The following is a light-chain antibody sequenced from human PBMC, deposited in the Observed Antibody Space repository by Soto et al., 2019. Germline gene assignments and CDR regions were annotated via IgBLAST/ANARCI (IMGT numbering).Light chain of an antibody. J-gene: IGKJ4*01. V-gene: IGKV1-5*01. Sequence: DIQMTQSPSTLSASVGDRVTITCRASQSISSWLAWYQQKPGKAPKLLIYDASSLGSGVPSRFSDSGSGTEFTLTISSLQPDDFASYYCQQYNSYALTFGGGTKVEIK. CDR3: QQYNSYALT. CDR1: QSISSW. CDR2: DAS.